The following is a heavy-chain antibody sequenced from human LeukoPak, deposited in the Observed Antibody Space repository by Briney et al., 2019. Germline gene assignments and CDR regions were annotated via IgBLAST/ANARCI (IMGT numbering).Heavy chain of an antibody. V-gene: IGHV3-30-3*01. Sequence: PGRSLRLSCAASGFTFSSYAMHWVRRAPGKGLEWVAVISYDGSNKYYADSVKGRFTISRDNSKNTLYLQMNSLRAEDTAVYYCARGMDGDYGDYDYYYYYYGMDVWGQGTTVTVSS. CDR3: ARGMDGDYGDYDYYYYYYGMDV. CDR2: ISYDGSNK. CDR1: GFTFSSYA. J-gene: IGHJ6*02. D-gene: IGHD4-17*01.